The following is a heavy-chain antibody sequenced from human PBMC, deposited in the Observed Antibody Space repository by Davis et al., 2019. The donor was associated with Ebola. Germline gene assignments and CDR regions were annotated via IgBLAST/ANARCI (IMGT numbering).Heavy chain of an antibody. CDR3: AKNPGEWLAEDAFDI. D-gene: IGHD3-3*01. CDR1: GYTFTGYY. J-gene: IGHJ3*02. V-gene: IGHV1-18*04. Sequence: ASVKVSCKASGYTFTGYYMHWVRQAPGQGLEWMGWISAYNGNTNYAQKLQGRVTMTTDTSTSTAYMELRSLRSDDTAVYYCAKNPGEWLAEDAFDIWGQGTMVTVSS. CDR2: ISAYNGNT.